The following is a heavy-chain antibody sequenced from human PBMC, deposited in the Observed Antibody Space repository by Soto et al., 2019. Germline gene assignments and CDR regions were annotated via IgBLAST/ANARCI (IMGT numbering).Heavy chain of an antibody. J-gene: IGHJ6*02. CDR2: ISYDGSNK. Sequence: PGGSLRLSCAASGFTFSSYAMHWVRQAPGKGLEWVAVISYDGSNKYYADSVKGRFTISRDSSKNTLYLQMNSLRAEDTAVYYCGRVWGATNYYYGMEVWGQGTTVTVSS. CDR1: GFTFSSYA. D-gene: IGHD3-16*01. CDR3: GRVWGATNYYYGMEV. V-gene: IGHV3-30-3*01.